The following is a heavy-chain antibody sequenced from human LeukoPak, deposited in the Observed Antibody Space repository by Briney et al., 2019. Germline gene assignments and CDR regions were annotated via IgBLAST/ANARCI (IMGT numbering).Heavy chain of an antibody. CDR3: ARHDNLLSLD. V-gene: IGHV5-51*01. Sequence: GESLKISCKGSGYSFTSYWVGWVRQMPGKGLEWMGIIYPGDSDARYSPSFQGQVTISADKSISTAYLQWSSLEASDTAMYYCARHDNLLSLDWGQGTLVTVSS. J-gene: IGHJ4*02. D-gene: IGHD3-10*01. CDR2: IYPGDSDA. CDR1: GYSFTSYW.